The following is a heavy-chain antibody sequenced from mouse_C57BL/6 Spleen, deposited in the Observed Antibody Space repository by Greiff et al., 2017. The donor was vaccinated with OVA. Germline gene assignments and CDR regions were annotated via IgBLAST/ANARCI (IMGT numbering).Heavy chain of an antibody. V-gene: IGHV1-69*01. Sequence: QVQLQQPGAELVMPGASVKLSCKASGYTFTSYWMHWVKQRLGQGLEWIGEIDPSDSYTNYNQKFKGKSTLTVDKSSSTAYMQLSSLTSEDSAVYYCARVATVVATRYFDVWGTGTTVTVSS. CDR3: ARVATVVATRYFDV. CDR1: GYTFTSYW. CDR2: IDPSDSYT. J-gene: IGHJ1*03. D-gene: IGHD1-1*01.